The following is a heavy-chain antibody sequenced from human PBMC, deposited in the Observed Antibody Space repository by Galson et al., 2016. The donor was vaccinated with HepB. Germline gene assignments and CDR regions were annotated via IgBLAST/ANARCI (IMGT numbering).Heavy chain of an antibody. V-gene: IGHV4-39*01. CDR3: ARQGSSSAFDV. CDR1: RASISSNVYY. Sequence: SETLSLTCSLSRASISSNVYYWAWIRQPAGKGLEWIGSVYYSGDSYYNPSLKPRVTISVDTSRDQFSLRLTSVTAAGTAVYYCARQGSSSAFDVWGLGTLVTVSS. J-gene: IGHJ5*02. D-gene: IGHD6-25*01. CDR2: VYYSGDS.